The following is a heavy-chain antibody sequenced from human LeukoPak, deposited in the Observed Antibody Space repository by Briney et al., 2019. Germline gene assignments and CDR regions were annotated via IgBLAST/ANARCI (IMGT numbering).Heavy chain of an antibody. D-gene: IGHD2-21*02. V-gene: IGHV3-15*01. CDR3: ATCNGDCYFNF. Sequence: GGSLRLSYAASGFTFSNAWMNWVRQAPGKGLEWVARVKSKAVGETTSYAAPVKGRFSISRDDSRDMVYLQMNSLETEDTAVYYCATCNGDCYFNFWGQGTLVTVSS. J-gene: IGHJ4*02. CDR1: GFTFSNAW. CDR2: VKSKAVGETT.